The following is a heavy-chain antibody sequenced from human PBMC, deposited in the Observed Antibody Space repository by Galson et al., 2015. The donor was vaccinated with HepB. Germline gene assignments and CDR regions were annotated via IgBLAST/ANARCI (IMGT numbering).Heavy chain of an antibody. CDR2: IIPIFGTA. CDR1: GGTFSSYA. CDR3: ARGPYSGSHFDY. J-gene: IGHJ4*02. Sequence: SVKVSCKASGGTFSSYAISWVRQAPGQGLEWMGGIIPIFGTANYAQKFQGRVTITADESTSTAYMELSSLRSEDTAVYYCARGPYSGSHFDYWGQGTLVTVSS. V-gene: IGHV1-69*13. D-gene: IGHD1-26*01.